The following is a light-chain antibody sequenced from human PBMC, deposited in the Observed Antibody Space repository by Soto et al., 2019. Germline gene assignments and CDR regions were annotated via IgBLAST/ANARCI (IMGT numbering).Light chain of an antibody. CDR2: KAS. CDR1: QSISNL. J-gene: IGKJ5*01. V-gene: IGKV1-5*03. Sequence: DIQMTQSPSTLSASVGDRVTITCRASQSISNLLAWYQQKPGRAPTLLIYKASTLESGVPSRFSGSGSGTEFTLTISSLQPDDFETYYCQQYNSYPLTFGQGTRLEIK. CDR3: QQYNSYPLT.